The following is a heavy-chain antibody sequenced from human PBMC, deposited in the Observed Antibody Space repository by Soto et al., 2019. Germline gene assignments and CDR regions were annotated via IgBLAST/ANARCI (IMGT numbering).Heavy chain of an antibody. Sequence: PSETLSLTCTVSGGSISSYYWSWIRQPPGKGLEWIGSIYYSGSTYYNPSLKSRVTISVGTSKNQFSLKLSSVTAADTAVYYCARLTPGVVTPVADVWGQGTTVTVSS. D-gene: IGHD2-21*02. CDR2: IYYSGST. J-gene: IGHJ6*02. V-gene: IGHV4-59*05. CDR1: GGSISSYY. CDR3: ARLTPGVVTPVADV.